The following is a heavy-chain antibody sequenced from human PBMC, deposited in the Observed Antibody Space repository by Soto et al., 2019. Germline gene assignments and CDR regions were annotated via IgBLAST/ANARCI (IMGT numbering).Heavy chain of an antibody. V-gene: IGHV4-34*01. CDR1: GGSFSGYY. CDR2: INHSGST. J-gene: IGHJ3*02. D-gene: IGHD1-26*01. CDR3: ARCELPENDAFDI. Sequence: SETLSLTCAVYGGSFSGYYWSWIRQPPGKGLEWIGEINHSGSTNYNPSLKSRVTISVDTSKNQFSLKLSSVTAADTAVYYCARCELPENDAFDIWGQGTMVTVSS.